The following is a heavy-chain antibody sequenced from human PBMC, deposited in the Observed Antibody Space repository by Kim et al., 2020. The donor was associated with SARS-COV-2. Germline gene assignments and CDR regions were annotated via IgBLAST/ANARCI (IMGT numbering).Heavy chain of an antibody. D-gene: IGHD5-12*01. Sequence: GGSLRLSCVASTFTFSSYSMNWVRQAPGKGLEWVSSISSSSSSVYYADSVKGRFTISRDNAKSSLYLQMNSLRVEDTAVYFCARDQNYLKYGGDDLGDAFDIWGQGTMVTVSS. CDR2: ISSSSSSV. J-gene: IGHJ3*02. CDR1: TFTFSSYS. CDR3: ARDQNYLKYGGDDLGDAFDI. V-gene: IGHV3-21*01.